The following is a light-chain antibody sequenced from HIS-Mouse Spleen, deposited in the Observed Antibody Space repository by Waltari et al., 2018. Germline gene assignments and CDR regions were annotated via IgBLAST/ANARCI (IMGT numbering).Light chain of an antibody. J-gene: IGLJ3*02. Sequence: QSALTQPASGSGSPGHSITLSCPGTSSDAGSYNLVSWYQQHPGKAPKLMIYEGSKRPSGVSNRFSGSKSGNTASLTISGLQAEDEADYYCCSYAGSSTWVFGGGTKLTVL. CDR1: SSDAGSYNL. CDR3: CSYAGSSTWV. V-gene: IGLV2-23*01. CDR2: EGS.